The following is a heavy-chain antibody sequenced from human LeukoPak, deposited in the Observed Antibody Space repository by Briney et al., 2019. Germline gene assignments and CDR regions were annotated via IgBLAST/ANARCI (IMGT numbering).Heavy chain of an antibody. CDR3: AKGGGLFAYYFDY. CDR1: GFTFSSYA. CDR2: ISGSGGST. V-gene: IGHV3-23*01. J-gene: IGHJ4*02. D-gene: IGHD2-21*01. Sequence: GGSLRLSYAASGFTFSSYAMTWVRQAPGKGLKWVSAISGSGGSTYYADSVKGRFTISRDNSKNTLFLQMNSLRAEDTALYYCAKGGGLFAYYFDYWGQGTLVTVSS.